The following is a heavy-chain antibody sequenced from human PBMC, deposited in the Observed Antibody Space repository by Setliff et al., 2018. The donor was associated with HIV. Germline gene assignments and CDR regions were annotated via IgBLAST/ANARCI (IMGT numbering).Heavy chain of an antibody. Sequence: SVKVSCKASGGPFTSAFNWVRQVPGQGLEWMGGIIPIFGTANYAQNFGGRVTITVDQSTSTSYLQLNSLRFEDTAIYYCASDSPTARFEELEDHCYYFMDVWGKGTTVTVSS. CDR2: IIPIFGTA. D-gene: IGHD3-10*01. V-gene: IGHV1-69*13. CDR3: ASDSPTARFEELEDHCYYFMDV. J-gene: IGHJ6*03. CDR1: GGPFTSA.